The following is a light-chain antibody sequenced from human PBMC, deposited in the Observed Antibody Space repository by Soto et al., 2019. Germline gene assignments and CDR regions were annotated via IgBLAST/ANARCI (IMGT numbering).Light chain of an antibody. CDR3: QQLNSYPT. V-gene: IGKV1-9*01. Sequence: DIQLTQSPSFLSASVGDRVNITCRDSQGISSYLAWYQQKPGKAPKLLIYAASTLQSGVPSRFSGSGSGTEFTLTISSLQPEDFATYYCQQLNSYPTFGQGTRLEIK. CDR2: AAS. J-gene: IGKJ5*01. CDR1: QGISSY.